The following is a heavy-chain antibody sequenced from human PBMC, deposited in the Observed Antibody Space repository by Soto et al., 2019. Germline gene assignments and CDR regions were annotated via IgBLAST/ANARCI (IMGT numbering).Heavy chain of an antibody. CDR1: GFTFSSYA. Sequence: GGSLRLSCASSGFTFSSYAMHWVRQAPGRGLEWVAVISYDGSNKYYADSVKGRFTISRDNSKNTLYLQMNSLRAEDTAVYYCARDWRDYFDYWGQGTLVTVSS. J-gene: IGHJ4*02. CDR2: ISYDGSNK. V-gene: IGHV3-30-3*01. CDR3: ARDWRDYFDY.